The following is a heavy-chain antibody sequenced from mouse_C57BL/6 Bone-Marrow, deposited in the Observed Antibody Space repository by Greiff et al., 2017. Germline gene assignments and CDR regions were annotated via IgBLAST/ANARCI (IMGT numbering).Heavy chain of an antibody. CDR1: GYTFTSYG. D-gene: IGHD1-1*01. CDR3: AKSYGSSWYFDV. J-gene: IGHJ1*03. V-gene: IGHV1-81*01. CDR2: IYPRSGNT. Sequence: VQGVESGAELARPGASVKLSCKASGYTFTSYGISWVKQRTGQGLEWIGEIYPRSGNTYYNEKFKGKATLTADKSSSTAYMELRSLTSEDSAVYFCAKSYGSSWYFDVWGTGTTVTVSS.